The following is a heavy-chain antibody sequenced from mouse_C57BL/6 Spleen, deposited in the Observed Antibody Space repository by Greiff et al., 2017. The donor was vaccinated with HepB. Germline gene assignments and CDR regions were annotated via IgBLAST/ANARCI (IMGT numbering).Heavy chain of an antibody. Sequence: VQLQQSGPELVKPGASVKISCKASGYTFTDYYMNWVKQSHGKSLEWIGDINPNNGGTSYNQKFKGKATLTVDKSSSTAYMELRSLTSEDSAVYYCARERSFDYWGQGTTLTVSS. CDR2: INPNNGGT. CDR1: GYTFTDYY. CDR3: ARERSFDY. V-gene: IGHV1-26*01. J-gene: IGHJ2*01.